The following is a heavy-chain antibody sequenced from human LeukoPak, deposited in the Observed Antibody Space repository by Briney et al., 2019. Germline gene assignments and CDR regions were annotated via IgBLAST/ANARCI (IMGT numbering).Heavy chain of an antibody. D-gene: IGHD6-13*01. CDR3: AADLGGAAAGNLAY. V-gene: IGHV1-58*02. CDR1: GFIFITST. J-gene: IGHJ4*02. CDR2: IVVGNGHT. Sequence: GASVKVSCKASGFIFITSTMRWVRQTRGQRLEWMGWIVVGNGHTNYAQKFQERVTITRDMSTSTAYMELSNLRSEDTAVYYCAADLGGAAAGNLAYWGQGTLVTVSS.